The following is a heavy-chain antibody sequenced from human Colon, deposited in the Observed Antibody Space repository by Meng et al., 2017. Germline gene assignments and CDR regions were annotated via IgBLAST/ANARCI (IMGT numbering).Heavy chain of an antibody. CDR1: GDSIRSSNW. V-gene: IGHV4-4*02. Sequence: VPLPRADPGLVNPSWTLSLACAVSGDSIRSSNWWSWVRQPPGRGLECIGEIYHSGSTNYNPSLKNRVTMTVDKSKNEFSLTLSSVTAADTAFYYCARVIYASGNMAHLDYWGQGTLVTLSS. CDR2: IYHSGST. CDR3: ARVIYASGNMAHLDY. J-gene: IGHJ4*02. D-gene: IGHD3-10*01.